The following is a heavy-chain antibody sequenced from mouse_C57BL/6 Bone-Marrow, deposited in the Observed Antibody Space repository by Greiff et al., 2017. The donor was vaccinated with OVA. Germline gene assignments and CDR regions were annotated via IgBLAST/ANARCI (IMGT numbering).Heavy chain of an antibody. CDR3: AREIANWGYYYAMDY. Sequence: QVQLQQPGAELVKPGASVKLSCKASGYTFTSYWMHWVKQRPGRGLEWIGRIDPKGGGTKYNEKFKSKATLTVDKPSSTAYMQLSSLTSEDSAVYYCAREIANWGYYYAMDYWGQGTSVTVSS. D-gene: IGHD4-1*01. CDR1: GYTFTSYW. V-gene: IGHV1-72*01. CDR2: IDPKGGGT. J-gene: IGHJ4*01.